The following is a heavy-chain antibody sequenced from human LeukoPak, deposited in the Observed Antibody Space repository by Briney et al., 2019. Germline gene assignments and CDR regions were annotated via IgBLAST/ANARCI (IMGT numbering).Heavy chain of an antibody. D-gene: IGHD1-14*01. J-gene: IGHJ4*02. V-gene: IGHV3-7*03. CDR1: GFNFGNHW. Sequence: PGGSLRLSCAASGFNFGNHWMDWVRQAPGQGLEWVANIKEDGTLAYYADSVRGRFPISRDNTRNSLFLQMNGLRAEDTAVYFCVRDGYNQNRFDFWGQGTLITVSS. CDR3: VRDGYNQNRFDF. CDR2: IKEDGTLA.